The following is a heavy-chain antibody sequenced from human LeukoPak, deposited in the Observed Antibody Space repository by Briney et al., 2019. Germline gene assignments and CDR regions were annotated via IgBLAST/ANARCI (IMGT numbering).Heavy chain of an antibody. CDR3: ATNSSSWYIDQ. D-gene: IGHD6-13*01. J-gene: IGHJ4*02. Sequence: PGGSLRLSCAASGFTFSSYAMTWVRQAPGKGLQWVSDISGNGYSIYYADSLKGRFTISRDNSKDTLYLQINSLRAEDTAVYYCATNSSSWYIDQWGQGTLVTVSS. V-gene: IGHV3-23*01. CDR2: ISGNGYSI. CDR1: GFTFSSYA.